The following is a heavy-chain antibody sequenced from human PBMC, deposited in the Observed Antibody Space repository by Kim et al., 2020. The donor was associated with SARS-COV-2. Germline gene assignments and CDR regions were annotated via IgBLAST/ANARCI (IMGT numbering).Heavy chain of an antibody. Sequence: GGSLRLSCAASGFTFDDYAMHWVRQAPGKGLEWVSLISGDGGSTYYADSVKGRFTISRDNSKNSLYLQMNSLRTEDTALYYCAKEGGALAAVNYYYYYGMDVWGQGTTVTVSS. D-gene: IGHD6-25*01. CDR1: GFTFDDYA. CDR2: ISGDGGST. V-gene: IGHV3-43*02. J-gene: IGHJ6*02. CDR3: AKEGGALAAVNYYYYYGMDV.